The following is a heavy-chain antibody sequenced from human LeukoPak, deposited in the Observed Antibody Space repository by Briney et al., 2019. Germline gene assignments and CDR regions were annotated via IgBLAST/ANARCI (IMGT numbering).Heavy chain of an antibody. CDR3: ARASPYYDSSGYYYPGY. Sequence: ASVKVSCKASGYTFTSYGISWVRQAPGQGLEWMGWISAYNGNTNYAQKLQGRVTMTTDTSTSTAYMELRSLRSDDTAVYYCARASPYYDSSGYYYPGYWGQGTLVTVSS. V-gene: IGHV1-18*01. CDR1: GYTFTSYG. J-gene: IGHJ4*02. CDR2: ISAYNGNT. D-gene: IGHD3-22*01.